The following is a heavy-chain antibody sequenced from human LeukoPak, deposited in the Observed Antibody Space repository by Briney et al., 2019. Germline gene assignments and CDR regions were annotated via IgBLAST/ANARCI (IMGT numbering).Heavy chain of an antibody. D-gene: IGHD3-3*01. V-gene: IGHV3-9*01. CDR2: ISWNSGSI. CDR3: AKGRDDFWSGYADFDY. J-gene: IGHJ4*02. CDR1: GFTFDDYA. Sequence: SLRLSCAASGFTFDDYAMHWVRQAPGKGLEWVSGISWNSGSIGYADSVKGRFTISRDNAKNSLYLQMNSLRAEDTALYYCAKGRDDFWSGYADFDYWGQGTLVTVSS.